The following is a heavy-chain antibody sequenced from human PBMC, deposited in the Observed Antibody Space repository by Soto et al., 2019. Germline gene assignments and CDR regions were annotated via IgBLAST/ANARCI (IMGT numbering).Heavy chain of an antibody. CDR3: TREVQPGVRREYDY. CDR2: IDSGGSRT. D-gene: IGHD1-1*01. V-gene: IGHV3-21*01. Sequence: EAHLVESGGGLVKPGGSLRLSCEASAFTVGSHTMNWVRQAPGKGLEWVSSIDSGGSRTFYADTVKGRFTISRDNAKNSLFLQMNSLRAEDTAVYFCTREVQPGVRREYDYWGQGTLVTVSS. CDR1: AFTVGSHT. J-gene: IGHJ4*02.